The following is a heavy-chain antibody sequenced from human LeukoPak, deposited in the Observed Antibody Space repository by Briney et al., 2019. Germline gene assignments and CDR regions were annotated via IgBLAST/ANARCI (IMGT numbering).Heavy chain of an antibody. J-gene: IGHJ4*02. V-gene: IGHV4-39*01. CDR1: GGSISSSSYY. CDR3: AGRLRYFDWLSHFGY. Sequence: SETLSLTCTVSGGSISSSSYYWGWIRQPPGKGLEWIGSIYYSGSTYYNPSLKSRVTISVDTSKNQFSPKLSSVTAADTAVYYCAGRLRYFDWLSHFGYWGQGTLVTVSS. CDR2: IYYSGST. D-gene: IGHD3-9*01.